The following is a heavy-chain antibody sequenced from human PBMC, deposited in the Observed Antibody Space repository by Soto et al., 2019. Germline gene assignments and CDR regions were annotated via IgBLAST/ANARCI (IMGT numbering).Heavy chain of an antibody. Sequence: SETLSLTCSVSGGSISSYCWSWIRQPAGKGLEWIGRIYTSGSTNYNPSLKSRVTMSVDTSKNQFSLKLSSVTAADTAVYYCARDLRIAAAGTFDPWGQGTLVTVSS. CDR2: IYTSGST. CDR1: GGSISSYC. J-gene: IGHJ5*02. CDR3: ARDLRIAAAGTFDP. D-gene: IGHD6-13*01. V-gene: IGHV4-4*07.